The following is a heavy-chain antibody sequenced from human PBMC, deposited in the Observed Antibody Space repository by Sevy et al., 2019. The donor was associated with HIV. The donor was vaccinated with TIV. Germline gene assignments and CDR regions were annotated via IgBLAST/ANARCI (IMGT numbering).Heavy chain of an antibody. V-gene: IGHV3-7*01. CDR3: ARPYRTDPFYYYGSSGYYYPSYFDY. Sequence: GGSLRLSCAASGFTFSSYWMTWVRQAPGKGLEWVANIKQDGSEKFYVNSVKGRFTISRDNAKNSLSLQMNSLRAEDTPVYYCARPYRTDPFYYYGSSGYYYPSYFDYWGRGTLVTVSS. J-gene: IGHJ4*02. CDR1: GFTFSSYW. CDR2: IKQDGSEK. D-gene: IGHD3-22*01.